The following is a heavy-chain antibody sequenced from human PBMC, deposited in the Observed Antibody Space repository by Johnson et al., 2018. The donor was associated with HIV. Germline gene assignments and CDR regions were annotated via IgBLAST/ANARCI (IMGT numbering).Heavy chain of an antibody. V-gene: IGHV3-7*05. D-gene: IGHD3-16*01. CDR3: AREFWGTSSPFDI. J-gene: IGHJ3*02. Sequence: VQLVESGGGVVQPGRSLRLSCAASGFTFSDYWMSWVRQAPGKGLEWVANIKQDGSEKYYVDSVKGRFTISRDTAQNSLYLQMNSLRGEDTAVYYCAREFWGTSSPFDIWGQGTMVTVSS. CDR1: GFTFSDYW. CDR2: IKQDGSEK.